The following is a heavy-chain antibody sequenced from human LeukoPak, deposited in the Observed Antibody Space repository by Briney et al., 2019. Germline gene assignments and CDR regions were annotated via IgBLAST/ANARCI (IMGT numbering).Heavy chain of an antibody. V-gene: IGHV4-59*11. CDR1: GGSLCSHT. D-gene: IGHD3-10*01. Sequence: PETLSLTCTLSGGSLCSHTWSWIRPPPRKGLEWSGHIYSSGGTNYTPSPTSRVTISVDTSQNQFSLKLSSVTAADTAVYYCASHGIWFGESYFDYGGQGTQVTVSS. CDR2: IYSSGGT. CDR3: ASHGIWFGESYFDY. J-gene: IGHJ4*02.